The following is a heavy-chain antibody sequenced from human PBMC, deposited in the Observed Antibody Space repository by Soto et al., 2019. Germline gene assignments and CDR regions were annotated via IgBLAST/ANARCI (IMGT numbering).Heavy chain of an antibody. CDR1: GGSVTGFY. CDR3: TRDGPGCRGGSCYAA. Sequence: PSETLSLTCTVSGGSVTGFYWSWIRQPPGKGLEWVGYIFHSGSSNYNPSLKSRVTISVDTSKSQISLRLTSVTAADTAVYYCTRDGPGCRGGSCYAAWGQGTLVTVSS. D-gene: IGHD2-15*01. CDR2: IFHSGSS. V-gene: IGHV4-59*02. J-gene: IGHJ5*02.